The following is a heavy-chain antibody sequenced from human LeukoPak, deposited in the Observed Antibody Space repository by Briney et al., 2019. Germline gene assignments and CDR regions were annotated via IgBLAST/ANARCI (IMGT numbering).Heavy chain of an antibody. V-gene: IGHV3-43*02. CDR3: AKGGYSSSWYNY. CDR2: ISGDGGST. J-gene: IGHJ4*02. Sequence: GGPLRLSCAASGFTFDDYAMHGVRQAPGEGLEWVSLISGDGGSTYYADSVKGRFTTSRDNSKNSLYLQMNSLRTEDTALYYCAKGGYSSSWYNYWGQGTLVTVSS. D-gene: IGHD6-13*01. CDR1: GFTFDDYA.